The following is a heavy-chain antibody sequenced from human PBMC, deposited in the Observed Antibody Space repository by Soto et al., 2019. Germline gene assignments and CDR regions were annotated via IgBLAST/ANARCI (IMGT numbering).Heavy chain of an antibody. CDR2: ISGSGGST. J-gene: IGHJ4*02. CDR3: ATDSNKYSSSLRGRYFDY. CDR1: GFTFSSYA. D-gene: IGHD4-4*01. Sequence: PGGSLRVSCAASGFTFSSYAMSWVRQAPGKGLEWVSAISGSGGSTYYADSVKGRFTISRDNSKNTLLLQMNSLGAEDTAVYYCATDSNKYSSSLRGRYFDYWGQGIGVTVSS. V-gene: IGHV3-23*01.